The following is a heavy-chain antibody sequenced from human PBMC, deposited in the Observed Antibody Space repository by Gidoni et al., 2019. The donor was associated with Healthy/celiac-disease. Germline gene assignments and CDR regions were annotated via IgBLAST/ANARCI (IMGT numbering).Heavy chain of an antibody. CDR3: ARDLHPHCSGGSCPNWFDP. CDR1: GGTFSSYA. J-gene: IGHJ5*02. V-gene: IGHV1-69*09. Sequence: QVQLVQSGAEVKKPGSSVKVSCKASGGTFSSYAISWVRQAPGQGLEWMGRIIPILGIANYAQKFQGRVTITADKSTSTAYMELSSLRSEDTAVYYCARDLHPHCSGGSCPNWFDPWGQGTLVTVSS. CDR2: IIPILGIA. D-gene: IGHD2-15*01.